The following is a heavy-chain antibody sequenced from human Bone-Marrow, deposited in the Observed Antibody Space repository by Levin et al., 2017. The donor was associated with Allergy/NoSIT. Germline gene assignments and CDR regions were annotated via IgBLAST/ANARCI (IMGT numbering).Heavy chain of an antibody. Sequence: PGGSLRLSCAASGFTFSSYGMHWVRQAPGKGLEWVAVIWYDGSNKYYADSVKGRFTISRDNSKNTLYLQMNSLRAEDTAVYYCARNIKELRFLEWLSVFDYWGQGTLVTVSS. J-gene: IGHJ4*02. D-gene: IGHD3-3*01. CDR1: GFTFSSYG. V-gene: IGHV3-33*01. CDR3: ARNIKELRFLEWLSVFDY. CDR2: IWYDGSNK.